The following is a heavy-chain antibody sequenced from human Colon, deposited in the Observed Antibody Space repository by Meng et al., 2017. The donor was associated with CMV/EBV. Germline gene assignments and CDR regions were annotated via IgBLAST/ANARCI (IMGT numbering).Heavy chain of an antibody. D-gene: IGHD6-13*01. V-gene: IGHV1-2*02. Sequence: QVQLGPAGNEVKKPGAPVKVSCKTSGYTFNANHLHWVRQAPGQGLEWMGWIYPQDGGTYFAQKFQDRVNLTRDTSITKAYMELSGLTSDDTAIYYCVRESWYFDFWGEGTLVTVSS. CDR2: IYPQDGGT. CDR3: VRESWYFDF. J-gene: IGHJ4*02. CDR1: GYTFNANH.